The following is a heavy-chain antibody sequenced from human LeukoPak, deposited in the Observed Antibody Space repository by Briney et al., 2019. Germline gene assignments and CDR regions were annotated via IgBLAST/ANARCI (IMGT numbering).Heavy chain of an antibody. V-gene: IGHV3-64*02. CDR3: TRDGGSFCDFDY. J-gene: IGHJ4*02. Sequence: GGSLRLSCVACGFSFRDYAIHWVRQAPGKGLEYVSVINRDGRITYYADSVKGRFTMSRDNSKNTVYLQMGSLRSEDMAVYYCTRDGGSFCDFDYWGQGALVTVSS. CDR2: INRDGRIT. D-gene: IGHD1-26*01. CDR1: GFSFRDYA.